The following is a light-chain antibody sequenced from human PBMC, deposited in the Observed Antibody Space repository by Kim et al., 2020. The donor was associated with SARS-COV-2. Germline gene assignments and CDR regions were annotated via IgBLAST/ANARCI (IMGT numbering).Light chain of an antibody. Sequence: ASVGDRVTITCRASQGISNYLAWYQQKPGKVPKLLIYAASTLQSGVPSRFSGSGSGTDFTLTISSLQPEDVATYYCQNYNSAPIIFGQGTRLEIK. J-gene: IGKJ5*01. CDR3: QNYNSAPII. CDR2: AAS. CDR1: QGISNY. V-gene: IGKV1-27*01.